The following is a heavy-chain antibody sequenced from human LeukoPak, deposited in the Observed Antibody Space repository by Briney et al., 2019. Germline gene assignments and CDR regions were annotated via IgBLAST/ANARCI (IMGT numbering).Heavy chain of an antibody. J-gene: IGHJ4*02. CDR1: GGSFSGYY. CDR2: INHSGST. CDR3: ARGPGYFEN. V-gene: IGHV4-34*01. Sequence: PSETLSLTCAVYGGSFSGYYWSWIRQPPGKGLEWIGEINHSGSTNYNPSLKSRVTISVDTSKNQFSLKLSSVTAADTAVYYCARGPGYFENWGQGTLVTVSS.